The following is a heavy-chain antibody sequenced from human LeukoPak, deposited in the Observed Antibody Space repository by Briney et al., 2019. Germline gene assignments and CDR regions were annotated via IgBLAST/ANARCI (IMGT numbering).Heavy chain of an antibody. Sequence: GESLKISCKGSGYSFSNYWIGWVRQMPGKGLVWMGIIYPGDSDTRYSPSFQGQVTISADKSISTAYLQWSSLKASDTAMYYCARRSSWYAVDYWGQGTLVTVSS. J-gene: IGHJ4*02. CDR2: IYPGDSDT. CDR3: ARRSSWYAVDY. V-gene: IGHV5-51*01. D-gene: IGHD6-13*01. CDR1: GYSFSNYW.